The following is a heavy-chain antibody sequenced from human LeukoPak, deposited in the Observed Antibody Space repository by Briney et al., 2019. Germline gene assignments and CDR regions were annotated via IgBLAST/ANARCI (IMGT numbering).Heavy chain of an antibody. CDR2: INSDGSSI. D-gene: IGHD5-12*01. J-gene: IGHJ4*02. CDR1: GFTFGSYW. CDR3: AREGRVSGYDFDY. V-gene: IGHV3-74*03. Sequence: PGGSLRLSCAASGFTFGSYWMHWVRQAPGKGLMWVSRINSDGSSITYADSVKGRFTISRDNAKNTLYLQMNSLRVEDTAVYYCAREGRVSGYDFDYWGQGDLVTVSS.